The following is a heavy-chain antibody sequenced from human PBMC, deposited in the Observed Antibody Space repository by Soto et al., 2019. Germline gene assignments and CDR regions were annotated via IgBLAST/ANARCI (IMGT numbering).Heavy chain of an antibody. J-gene: IGHJ4*02. CDR1: GFTFSSYG. V-gene: IGHV3-30*18. CDR2: ISYDGSNK. Sequence: QVQLVESGGGVVQPGRSLRLSCAASGFTFSSYGMHWVRQAPGKGLEWVAVISYDGSNKYYADSVKGRFTISRDNSKNTLYLQMNSLRAEDTAVYYCAKERDIVATIRGLYFDYWGQGTLVTVSS. D-gene: IGHD5-12*01. CDR3: AKERDIVATIRGLYFDY.